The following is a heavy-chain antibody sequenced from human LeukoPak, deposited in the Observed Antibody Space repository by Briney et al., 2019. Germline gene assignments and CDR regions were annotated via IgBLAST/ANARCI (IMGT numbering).Heavy chain of an antibody. CDR2: INHSGST. J-gene: IGHJ4*02. Sequence: PSETLSLTCPVYGGSFSGYYWSWIRQPPGKGLEWIGEINHSGSTNYNPSLKSRVTISVDTSKNQFSLKLSSVTAADTAVYYCAIRLGYCTNGVCSLFDYWGQGTLVTVSS. CDR3: AIRLGYCTNGVCSLFDY. V-gene: IGHV4-34*01. D-gene: IGHD2-8*01. CDR1: GGSFSGYY.